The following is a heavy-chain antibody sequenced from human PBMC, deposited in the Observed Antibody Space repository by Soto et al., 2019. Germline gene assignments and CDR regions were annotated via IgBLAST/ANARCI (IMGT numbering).Heavy chain of an antibody. CDR1: GFTFSSYA. CDR2: ISYDGSNK. J-gene: IGHJ4*02. Sequence: PGESLKISCAASGFTFSSYAMHWVRQAPGKGLEWVAVISYDGSNKYYADSVKGRFTISRDNSKNTLYLQMNSLRAEDTAVYYCARDFDFWSGYLFDYWGQGTLVTVSS. D-gene: IGHD3-3*01. CDR3: ARDFDFWSGYLFDY. V-gene: IGHV3-30-3*01.